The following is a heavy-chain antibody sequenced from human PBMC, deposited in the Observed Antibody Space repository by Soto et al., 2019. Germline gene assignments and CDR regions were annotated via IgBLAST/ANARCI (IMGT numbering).Heavy chain of an antibody. CDR2: IYHSGST. D-gene: IGHD2-2*02. Sequence: LSLTCAVSGGSISSGGYSWSWIRQPPGKGLEWIGYIYHSGSTYYNPSLKSRVTISVDRSKNQFSLKLSSVTAADTAVYYCARALLGYCSSTSCYTPLFDYWGQGTLVTVSS. V-gene: IGHV4-30-2*01. J-gene: IGHJ4*02. CDR1: GGSISSGGYS. CDR3: ARALLGYCSSTSCYTPLFDY.